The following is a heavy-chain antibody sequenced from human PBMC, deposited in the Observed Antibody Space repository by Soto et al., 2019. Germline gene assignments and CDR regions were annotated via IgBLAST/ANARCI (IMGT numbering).Heavy chain of an antibody. J-gene: IGHJ4*02. CDR2: ISPRNGNT. CDR3: ARVQLLPNPAFDF. Sequence: GASVKVSCKASGYTFSTYCINWIRQAPGQHLEWLGWISPRNGNTNYAQNVQGRVTLTTDASTGTAYLELKNLRSDDTAVYYCARVQLLPNPAFDFWGQGTLVTVSS. D-gene: IGHD5-18*01. CDR1: GYTFSTYC. V-gene: IGHV1-18*04.